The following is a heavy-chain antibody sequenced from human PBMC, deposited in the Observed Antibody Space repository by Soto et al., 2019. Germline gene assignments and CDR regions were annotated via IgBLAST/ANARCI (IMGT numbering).Heavy chain of an antibody. CDR1: GFTFSSYS. Sequence: GGSLRLSCAASGFTFSSYSMNWVRQAPGKGLEWVSSISSSSSYIYYADSVKGRFTISRDNAKNSLYLQMNSLRAEDTAVYYCARGIAARTPPDNWGQGTLVTVSS. CDR2: ISSSSSYI. V-gene: IGHV3-21*01. J-gene: IGHJ4*02. CDR3: ARGIAARTPPDN. D-gene: IGHD6-6*01.